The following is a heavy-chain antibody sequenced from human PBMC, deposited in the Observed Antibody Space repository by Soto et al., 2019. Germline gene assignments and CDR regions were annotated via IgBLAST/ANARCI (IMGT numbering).Heavy chain of an antibody. CDR2: ISYDGSNK. D-gene: IGHD1-20*01. Sequence: GGSLRLSCAASGFTFSSYGMHWVRQAPGKGLEWVAVISYDGSNKYYADSVKGRFTISRDNSKNTLYLQMNSLRAEDTAVYYCAKDSITGTTFDYWGQGTLVTVSS. V-gene: IGHV3-30*18. J-gene: IGHJ4*02. CDR1: GFTFSSYG. CDR3: AKDSITGTTFDY.